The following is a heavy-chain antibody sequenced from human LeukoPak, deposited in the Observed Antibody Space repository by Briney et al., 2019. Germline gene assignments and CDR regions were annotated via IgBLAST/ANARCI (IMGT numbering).Heavy chain of an antibody. Sequence: PGGSLRLSCAASGFTFSSYWMSWVRQAPGKGLEWVANIKQDGNEKYYVDSVKGRFTISRDNAKNSLYLQMNSLRAEDTAVYYCARERRPIVVVTRYFDYWGQGTLVTVSS. V-gene: IGHV3-7*01. J-gene: IGHJ4*02. D-gene: IGHD3-22*01. CDR3: ARERRPIVVVTRYFDY. CDR1: GFTFSSYW. CDR2: IKQDGNEK.